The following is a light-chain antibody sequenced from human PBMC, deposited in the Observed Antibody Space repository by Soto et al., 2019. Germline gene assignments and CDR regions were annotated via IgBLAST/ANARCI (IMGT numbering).Light chain of an antibody. CDR2: EVS. Sequence: QSALTQPASVSGSPGQSITTSCTGTSSDVGGYKYVSWYQQHPGKAPKLMIYEVSNRPSGISNRFSGSKSGNTASLTISGLQAEDEADYYCHSYTSSSTYVFGTGTKGTVL. CDR1: SSDVGGYKY. V-gene: IGLV2-14*01. CDR3: HSYTSSSTYV. J-gene: IGLJ1*01.